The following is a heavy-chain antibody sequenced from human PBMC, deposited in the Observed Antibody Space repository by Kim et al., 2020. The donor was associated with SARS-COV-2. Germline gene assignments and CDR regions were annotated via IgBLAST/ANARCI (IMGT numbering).Heavy chain of an antibody. J-gene: IGHJ5*02. CDR3: SERGAPGYYSSTCCS. CDR2: ISTSGRT. Sequence: GGSLRLSCEVSGFSVINNLIWVRQDAGKEREEGSTISTSGRTDYYASVKMRFTITTDNSKNTVLLLMNSMMGADTAVDYCSERGAPGYYSSTCCSCGQET. D-gene: IGHD2-2*01. CDR1: GFSVINN. V-gene: IGHV3-53*01.